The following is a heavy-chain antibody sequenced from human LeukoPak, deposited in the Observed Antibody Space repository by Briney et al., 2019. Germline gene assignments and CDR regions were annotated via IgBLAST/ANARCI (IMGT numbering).Heavy chain of an antibody. V-gene: IGHV3-30*03. Sequence: PGGSLRLSCAASGFTFSSYGMHWVRQAPGKGLEWVAVISYDGSNKYYADSVKGRFTISRDNSKNTLYLQMNSLRAEDTAVYCCAPMGTGRFDYWGQGTLVTVSS. J-gene: IGHJ4*02. D-gene: IGHD7-27*01. CDR3: APMGTGRFDY. CDR2: ISYDGSNK. CDR1: GFTFSSYG.